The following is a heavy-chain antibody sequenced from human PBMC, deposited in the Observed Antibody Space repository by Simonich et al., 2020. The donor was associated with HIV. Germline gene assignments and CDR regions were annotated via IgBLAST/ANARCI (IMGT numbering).Heavy chain of an antibody. J-gene: IGHJ4*02. D-gene: IGHD4-17*01. CDR2: NNHSGTT. Sequence: QVQLQQWGAGLLQPSETLSLTCAVYGGSFSGYYWSWLRPPPGKGLEWIGENNHSGTTNYNPPLKSRVTISVDPSKNQFSLKLSAVTAADTAVYYCARRHPTTVTTPYFDYWGQGTLVTVSS. V-gene: IGHV4-34*01. CDR1: GGSFSGYY. CDR3: ARRHPTTVTTPYFDY.